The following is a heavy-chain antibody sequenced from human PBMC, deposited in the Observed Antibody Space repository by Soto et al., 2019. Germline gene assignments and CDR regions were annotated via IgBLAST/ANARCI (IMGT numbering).Heavy chain of an antibody. CDR1: GGSISRDSYY. J-gene: IGHJ5*01. CDR3: ATGTSSWFES. V-gene: IGHV4-31*03. Sequence: QVQLQESGPGLVKPSQTLSLTCSVSGGSISRDSYYWPWIRQHPGKGLEWIGYIYYTGITHYSPSLRTRVTISVDTSNSQFSLNLNSVTAADTAVYYCATGTSSWFESWGQGTLVTVSS. D-gene: IGHD1-1*01. CDR2: IYYTGIT.